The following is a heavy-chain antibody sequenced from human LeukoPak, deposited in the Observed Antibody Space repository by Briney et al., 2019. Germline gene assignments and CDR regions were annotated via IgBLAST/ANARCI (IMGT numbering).Heavy chain of an antibody. V-gene: IGHV3-30*18. CDR3: AKKADNYFDY. CDR2: ISYDGSNK. J-gene: IGHJ4*02. CDR1: GFTFSSYG. Sequence: GGSLRLSCAASGFTFSSYGMHWVRQAPGKGLEWVAVISYDGSNKYYADSVKGRFTISRDNSKNTLYLQMNSLRAEDTAVYSCAKKADNYFDYWGQGTLVTVSS.